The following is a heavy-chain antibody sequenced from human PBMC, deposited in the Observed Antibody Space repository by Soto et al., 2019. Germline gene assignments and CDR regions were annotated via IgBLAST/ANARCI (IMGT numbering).Heavy chain of an antibody. CDR3: ARNGCGGNCTSSMAGNWFAP. V-gene: IGHV3-23*01. CDR2: LSGSGGSS. CDR1: GFTFSGYV. Sequence: ESGGGLVQPGGSLRLSCAASGFTFSGYVMSWVRQAPGKGLEWISILSGSGGSSYYADSVKGRFTISRDNSNNTVYLQMHSLSADDTAVYYSARNGCGGNCTSSMAGNWFAPWGQGTLVTVSS. J-gene: IGHJ5*02. D-gene: IGHD2-21*02.